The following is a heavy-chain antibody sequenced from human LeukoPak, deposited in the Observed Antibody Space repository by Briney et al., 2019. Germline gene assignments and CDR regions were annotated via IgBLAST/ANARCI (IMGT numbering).Heavy chain of an antibody. CDR3: ARAPHYSSGWFVH. J-gene: IGHJ5*02. D-gene: IGHD6-19*01. CDR1: GGSFSGYY. CDR2: INHSGST. V-gene: IGHV4-34*01. Sequence: SETLSLTCAVYGGSFSGYYWSWIRQPPGKGLEWIGEINHSGSTNYNPSLKSRVTISADTSKNQFSLKVTSVTAADTAVYYCARAPHYSSGWFVHWGQGTLVTVSS.